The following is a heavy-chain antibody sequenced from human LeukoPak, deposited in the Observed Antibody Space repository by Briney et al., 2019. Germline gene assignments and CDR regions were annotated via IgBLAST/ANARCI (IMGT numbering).Heavy chain of an antibody. Sequence: GESLKISCKGSGYSFTNYWIAWVRQMPGKGLEGMGNIYPGDSDTRYSPSFQGQVTISVDKSISTAFLQWSSLKASDTAMYYCARAPGSTGWRQFDYWGQGALVTVSS. CDR3: ARAPGSTGWRQFDY. V-gene: IGHV5-51*01. J-gene: IGHJ4*02. D-gene: IGHD2-8*02. CDR2: IYPGDSDT. CDR1: GYSFTNYW.